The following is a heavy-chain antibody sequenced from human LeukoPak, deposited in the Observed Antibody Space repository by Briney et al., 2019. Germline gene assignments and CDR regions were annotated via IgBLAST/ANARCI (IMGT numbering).Heavy chain of an antibody. D-gene: IGHD3-22*01. Sequence: ASVKVSCKASGYTFTSYDINWVRQATGQGLEWMGWMNPNSGNTGYAQKFQGRVTITRNTSISTAYMELSSLRSEDTAMYYCARGQWDSSGYYIYYWGQGTLVTVSS. J-gene: IGHJ4*02. CDR1: GYTFTSYD. CDR3: ARGQWDSSGYYIYY. V-gene: IGHV1-8*03. CDR2: MNPNSGNT.